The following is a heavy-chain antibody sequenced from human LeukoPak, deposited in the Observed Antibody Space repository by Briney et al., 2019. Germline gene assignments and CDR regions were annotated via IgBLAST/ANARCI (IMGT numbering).Heavy chain of an antibody. J-gene: IGHJ3*02. Sequence: PGGSLRLSCAAPGLTFSSYGMHWVRQAPGKGLEWVAVISYDGSNKYYADSVKGRFTISRDNSKNTLYLQMNSLRAEDTAVYYCAKDESFDIWGQGTMVTVSS. CDR3: AKDESFDI. V-gene: IGHV3-30*18. CDR2: ISYDGSNK. CDR1: GLTFSSYG.